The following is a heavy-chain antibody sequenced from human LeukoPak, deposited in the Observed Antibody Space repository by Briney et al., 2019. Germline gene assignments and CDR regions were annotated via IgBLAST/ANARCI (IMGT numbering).Heavy chain of an antibody. D-gene: IGHD5-24*01. Sequence: SETLSLTCSVSGYSISTGYFWVWIRQPPGKGLEWIGNIHYSGTTSYNPSLKSRVAISVDTSKNQFSLNLNSVTAADTAIYYCARDDGDGYNYVYWGQGTLVTVSS. J-gene: IGHJ4*02. CDR3: ARDDGDGYNYVY. CDR2: IHYSGTT. CDR1: GYSISTGYF. V-gene: IGHV4-38-2*02.